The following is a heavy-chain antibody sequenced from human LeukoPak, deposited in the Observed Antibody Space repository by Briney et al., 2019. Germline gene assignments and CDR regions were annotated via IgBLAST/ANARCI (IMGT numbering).Heavy chain of an antibody. V-gene: IGHV3-23*01. CDR1: GFTFTNFA. Sequence: PGGSLRLSCAASGFTFTNFAMSWVRLAPGKGLEWVSSISTSSANTFYADSVRGRLTISRDNSRDTLHLQLNSLRAEDTAIYYCAKKSTGYFPFDCWGREPWSPSPQ. CDR2: ISTSSANT. CDR3: AKKSTGYFPFDC. D-gene: IGHD3-9*01. J-gene: IGHJ4*02.